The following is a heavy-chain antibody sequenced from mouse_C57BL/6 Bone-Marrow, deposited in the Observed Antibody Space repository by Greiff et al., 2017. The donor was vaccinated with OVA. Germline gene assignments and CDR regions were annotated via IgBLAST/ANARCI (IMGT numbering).Heavy chain of an antibody. CDR2: ISNAGGCT. J-gene: IGHJ3*01. V-gene: IGHV5-12*01. Sequence: EVQLVEPGGGLVQPGGSLKLSCAASGFTFSDYYMYWVRQTPEKRLEWVAYISNAGGCTYYPDNVKGRFTISRDNATNTPYMQMSRLQCEDTAVYYGVSRLSHGGFAYWGQGTLVTVSA. D-gene: IGHD6-1*01. CDR1: GFTFSDYY. CDR3: VSRLSHGGFAY.